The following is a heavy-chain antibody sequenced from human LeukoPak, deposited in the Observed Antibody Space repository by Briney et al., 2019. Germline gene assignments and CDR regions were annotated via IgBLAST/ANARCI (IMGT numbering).Heavy chain of an antibody. CDR1: GGSISNYY. J-gene: IGHJ4*02. CDR2: IYYSGST. V-gene: IGHV4-59*01. D-gene: IGHD4-23*01. CDR3: AKDLQRGNAY. Sequence: PSETLSLTCTVSGGSISNYYWSWIRQPPGKGLEWIGYIYYSGSTNYNPSLKSRVTISVDTSKNQFSLKLSSVTAADTAVYYCAKDLQRGNAYWGQGTLVTVSS.